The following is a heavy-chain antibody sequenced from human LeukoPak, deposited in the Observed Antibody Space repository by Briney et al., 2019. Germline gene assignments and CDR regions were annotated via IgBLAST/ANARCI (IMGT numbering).Heavy chain of an antibody. CDR2: IYYSGAT. CDR3: ARAPFVEYNTAFFV. CDR1: GGSISSYY. J-gene: IGHJ4*02. V-gene: IGHV4-59*01. D-gene: IGHD3-3*01. Sequence: SETLSLTCTVSGGSISSYYWSWIRQPPGKGLEWIGYIYYSGATNYNPSLKSRVTISVDTSKNRFSLRLSSVTAADTAVYYCARAPFVEYNTAFFVWGQGTLVTVYS.